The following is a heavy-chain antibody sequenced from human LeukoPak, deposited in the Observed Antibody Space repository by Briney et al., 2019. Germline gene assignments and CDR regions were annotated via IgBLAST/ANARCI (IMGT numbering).Heavy chain of an antibody. D-gene: IGHD5-18*01. J-gene: IGHJ4*02. CDR2: INSGGSTT. CDR3: AKAEKQLWYDLWFDY. Sequence: GGSLRLSCAASGFTFSTYWMHWVRQAPGKGLVWVSRINSGGSTTTYADSVKGRFTISRDNSKNTLYLQMNSLRAEDTAVYYCAKAEKQLWYDLWFDYWGQGTLVTVSS. CDR1: GFTFSTYW. V-gene: IGHV3-74*01.